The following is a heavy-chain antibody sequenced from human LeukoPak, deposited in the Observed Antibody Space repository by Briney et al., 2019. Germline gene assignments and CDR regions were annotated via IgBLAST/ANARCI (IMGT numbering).Heavy chain of an antibody. V-gene: IGHV4-59*01. CDR2: IYYSVSS. D-gene: IGHD3-3*01. J-gene: IGHJ3*02. CDR1: GGSISSYH. Sequence: SETLSLTCTVSGGSISSYHWSWIRQPPGKGLEWIGYIYYSVSSDYNPSLKRRVTMSVDVSTNQFSLKLSSVTAADTAVYYCARGAIFGVVITRSAFDIWGQGTMVTVSS. CDR3: ARGAIFGVVITRSAFDI.